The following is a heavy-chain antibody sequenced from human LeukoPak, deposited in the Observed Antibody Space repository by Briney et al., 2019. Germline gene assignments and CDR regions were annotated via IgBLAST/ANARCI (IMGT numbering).Heavy chain of an antibody. CDR1: GFTFTSYS. J-gene: IGHJ4*02. D-gene: IGHD5-24*01. V-gene: IGHV5-51*01. Sequence: GESLNISCMGSGFTFTSYSIGWVRQMPGKGLEWMGIIYPGDSDTRYSPSFQGQVTISADKSISTAYLQWSSLKASDTAMYYCARHNTQKEMATIDVEYWGQGTLVTVSS. CDR2: IYPGDSDT. CDR3: ARHNTQKEMATIDVEY.